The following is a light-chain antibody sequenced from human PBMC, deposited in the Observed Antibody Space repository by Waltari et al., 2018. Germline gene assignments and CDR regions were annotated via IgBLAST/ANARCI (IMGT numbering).Light chain of an antibody. J-gene: IGLJ3*02. CDR3: AAWDDSLNGWV. V-gene: IGLV1-44*01. Sequence: QSVLTQPPSASGTPGQRVTISCSGSSSNIGSNTVNWYQQLPETAPQLLIYSNNQRPSGVPDRFSGSKSGTAASRAISGLQSEDEADYYCAAWDDSLNGWVFGGGTKLTVL. CDR1: SSNIGSNT. CDR2: SNN.